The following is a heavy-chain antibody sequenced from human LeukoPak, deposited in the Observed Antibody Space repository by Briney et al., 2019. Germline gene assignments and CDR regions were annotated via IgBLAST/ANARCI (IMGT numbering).Heavy chain of an antibody. J-gene: IGHJ3*02. V-gene: IGHV3-30*03. Sequence: GGSLRLSCAASGFTFSSYGMHWVRQAPGKGLEWVAVISYDGSNKYYADSVKGRFTISRDNSKNTLYLQMNSLRAEDTAVYYCARAWMARDNDAFDIWGQGTMVTVSS. CDR1: GFTFSSYG. CDR3: ARAWMARDNDAFDI. D-gene: IGHD5-24*01. CDR2: ISYDGSNK.